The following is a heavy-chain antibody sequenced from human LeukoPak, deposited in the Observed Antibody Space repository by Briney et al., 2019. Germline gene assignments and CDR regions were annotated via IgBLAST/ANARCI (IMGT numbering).Heavy chain of an antibody. J-gene: IGHJ4*02. Sequence: PSETLSLTCTVSGGSISSYYWSWIRQPPGKGLEWIGYIYYSGSTNYNPSLKSRVTISVDTSKNQFSLKLSSVTAADTAVYYCARGGGRYYYDSSGYLGYWGQGTLVTVSS. V-gene: IGHV4-59*01. D-gene: IGHD3-22*01. CDR3: ARGGGRYYYDSSGYLGY. CDR1: GGSISSYY. CDR2: IYYSGST.